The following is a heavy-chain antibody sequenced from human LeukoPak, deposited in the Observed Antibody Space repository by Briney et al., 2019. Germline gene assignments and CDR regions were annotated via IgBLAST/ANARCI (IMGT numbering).Heavy chain of an antibody. J-gene: IGHJ6*03. Sequence: GRSLRLSCAASGFTFIGYCMHWVRQAPGKGLEGVAIICYDGGTKYYADSVKGRFTISRDNSNNTLYLQMNNLRAEDTAIYYCVRCSPYWYMDVWGKGTTVTVS. V-gene: IGHV3-33*01. CDR1: GFTFIGYC. CDR3: VRCSPYWYMDV. D-gene: IGHD2-15*01. CDR2: ICYDGGTK.